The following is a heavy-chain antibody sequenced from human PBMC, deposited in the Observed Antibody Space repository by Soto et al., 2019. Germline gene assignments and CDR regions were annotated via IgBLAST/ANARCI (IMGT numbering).Heavy chain of an antibody. V-gene: IGHV3-15*07. CDR3: SADLPDWGAYAFDY. D-gene: IGHD3-16*01. J-gene: IGHJ4*02. Sequence: EVQLVESGGGLVEPEGSLRLSCAASGFTFNGAWMNWVRQGPGKGLEWVGRVKSKFDGGTIDYAAPVKGRFTISRDDSRNTVYLQMNSLSTEDTAMYYCSADLPDWGAYAFDYWGQGALVTVSS. CDR2: VKSKFDGGTI. CDR1: GFTFNGAW.